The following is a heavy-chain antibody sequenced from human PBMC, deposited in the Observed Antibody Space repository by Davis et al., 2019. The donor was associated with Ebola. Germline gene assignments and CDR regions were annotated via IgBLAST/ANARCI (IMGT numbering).Heavy chain of an antibody. D-gene: IGHD3-10*01. CDR3: AGSGSGSPDV. CDR1: GGSFSGYY. Sequence: MPSETLSLTCAVYGGSFSGYYWSWIRQPPGKGLEWIGEINHSGSTNYNPSLKSRVTISVDTSKNQFSLKLSSVTAADTAVYYCAGSGSGSPDVWGQGTTVTVSS. J-gene: IGHJ6*02. V-gene: IGHV4-34*01. CDR2: INHSGST.